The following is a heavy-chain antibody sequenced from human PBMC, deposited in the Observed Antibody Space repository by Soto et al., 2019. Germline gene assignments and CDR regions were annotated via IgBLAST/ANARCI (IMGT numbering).Heavy chain of an antibody. CDR2: IIPIFGTA. J-gene: IGHJ4*02. CDR1: GGTFSSYA. CDR3: ARVPGGSGWYLVY. Sequence: QVQLVQSRAEVKKPGSSVKVSCKASGGTFSSYAISWVRQAPGQGREWMGGIIPIFGTANYAQKFQGRVTITADESTSTAYLELSSLRSEDTAVYYCARVPGGSGWYLVYWGPGTLVTVAS. D-gene: IGHD6-19*01. V-gene: IGHV1-69*01.